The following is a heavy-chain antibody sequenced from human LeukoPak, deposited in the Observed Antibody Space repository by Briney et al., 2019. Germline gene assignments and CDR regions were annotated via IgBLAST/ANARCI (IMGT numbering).Heavy chain of an antibody. CDR1: GFTFSRHA. CDR3: AWELTKRYDS. J-gene: IGHJ4*02. Sequence: GGSLRLSCAASGFTFSRHAMHWVRQAPGEGLKWMAVISHDGGYQDYAESVKGRFTISRDNLRKTLYLQMNSLRSKDTAVYYCAWELTKRYDSWGQGTLVTVSS. V-gene: IGHV3-30-3*01. CDR2: ISHDGGYQ. D-gene: IGHD5-24*01.